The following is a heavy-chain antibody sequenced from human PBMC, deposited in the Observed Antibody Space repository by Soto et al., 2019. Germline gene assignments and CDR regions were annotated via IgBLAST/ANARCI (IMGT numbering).Heavy chain of an antibody. J-gene: IGHJ4*02. CDR3: ARDRGIVATYYFDY. Sequence: ASVKVSCKASGYTFTGYYMHWVRQAPGQGLEWMGWINPNSGGTNYAQKFQGWVTMTRDTSISTAYMELSRLRSDDTAVYYCARDRGIVATYYFDYWGQGTLVTVSS. V-gene: IGHV1-2*04. CDR2: INPNSGGT. D-gene: IGHD5-12*01. CDR1: GYTFTGYY.